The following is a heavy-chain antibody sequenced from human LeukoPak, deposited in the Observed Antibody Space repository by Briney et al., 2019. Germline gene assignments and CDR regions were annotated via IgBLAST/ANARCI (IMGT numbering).Heavy chain of an antibody. J-gene: IGHJ4*02. CDR2: IKHSGST. CDR3: ARGRRYRVFDY. V-gene: IGHV4-34*01. CDR1: GGSFSGYY. D-gene: IGHD2-2*02. Sequence: SETLSLTCAVYGGSFSGYYWSWIRQPPGKGLEWIGEIKHSGSTNYNPSLKSRVTISVDTSKNQFSLKLSSVTAADTAVYYCARGRRYRVFDYWGQGTLVTVSS.